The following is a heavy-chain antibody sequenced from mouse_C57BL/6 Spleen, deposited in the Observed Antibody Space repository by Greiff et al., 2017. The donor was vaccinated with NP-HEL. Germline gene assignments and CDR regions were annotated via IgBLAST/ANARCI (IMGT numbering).Heavy chain of an antibody. CDR3: ATTVVPFAY. J-gene: IGHJ3*01. D-gene: IGHD1-1*01. V-gene: IGHV14-2*01. CDR1: GFNIKDYY. Sequence: EVKLVESGAELVKPGASVKLSCTASGFNIKDYYMHWVKQRTEQGLEWIGRIDPEDGEPKYAPKFQGKATITADTSSNTAYLQLSSLTSEDTAVYYCATTVVPFAYWGQGTLVTVSA. CDR2: IDPEDGEP.